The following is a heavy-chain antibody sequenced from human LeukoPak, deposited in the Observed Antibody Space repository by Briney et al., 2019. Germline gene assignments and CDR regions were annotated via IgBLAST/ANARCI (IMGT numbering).Heavy chain of an antibody. Sequence: GGSLRLSCAASGFTFSRYGMHWVRQAPGKGLVWVSRINSDGSSTSYADSVKGRFTISRDNAKNTLYLQMNSLRAEDTAVYYCAREGLDYDAFDIWGQGTMVTVSS. CDR2: INSDGSST. D-gene: IGHD6-19*01. V-gene: IGHV3-74*01. CDR1: GFTFSRYG. CDR3: AREGLDYDAFDI. J-gene: IGHJ3*02.